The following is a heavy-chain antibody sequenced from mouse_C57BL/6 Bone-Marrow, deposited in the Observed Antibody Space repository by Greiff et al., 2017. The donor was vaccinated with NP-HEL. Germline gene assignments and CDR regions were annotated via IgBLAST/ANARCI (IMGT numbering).Heavy chain of an antibody. V-gene: IGHV5-9-1*02. CDR1: GFTFSSYA. CDR2: ISSGGDYI. Sequence: EVQRVESGEGLVKPGGSLNLSCAASGFTFSSYAMSWVRQTPEKRLEWVAYISSGGDYIYYADTVKGRFTISRDNARNTLYLQMSSLKSEDTAMYYCTREGRVFYAMDYWGQGTSVTVSS. J-gene: IGHJ4*01. D-gene: IGHD3-3*01. CDR3: TREGRVFYAMDY.